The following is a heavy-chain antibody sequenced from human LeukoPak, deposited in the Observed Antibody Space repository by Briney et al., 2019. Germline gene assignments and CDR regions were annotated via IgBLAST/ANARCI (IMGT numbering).Heavy chain of an antibody. V-gene: IGHV4-34*01. CDR3: ARQAGDYVDY. CDR2: INHSGTT. CDR1: GGSFSRYY. J-gene: IGHJ4*02. Sequence: PSETLSLTCAVYGGSFSRYYWGWIRQSPGKGLEWIGEINHSGTTNYNPSLKSRVTISVDTSKNQLSLRLSSVTAADTAVYYCARQAGDYVDYWGQGTLVTVSS.